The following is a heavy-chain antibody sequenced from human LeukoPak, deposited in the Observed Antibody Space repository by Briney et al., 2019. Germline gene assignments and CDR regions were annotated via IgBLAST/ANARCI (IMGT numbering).Heavy chain of an antibody. D-gene: IGHD2-15*01. J-gene: IGHJ6*03. V-gene: IGHV3-21*01. CDR2: ISSSSSYI. CDR1: GFTFTFYW. Sequence: PGGSVRLSCAASGFTFTFYWMSWVRQAPGKGLEWVSSISSSSSYIYYADSVKGRFTISRDNAKNSLYLQMNSLRAEDTAVYYCARDHGDCSGGSCYYYYYYYMDVWGKGTTVTVSS. CDR3: ARDHGDCSGGSCYYYYYYYMDV.